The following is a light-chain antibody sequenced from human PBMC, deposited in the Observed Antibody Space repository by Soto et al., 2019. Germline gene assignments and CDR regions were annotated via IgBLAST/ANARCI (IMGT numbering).Light chain of an antibody. J-gene: IGKJ1*01. CDR2: DGS. CDR1: QRISTW. V-gene: IGKV1-5*01. CDR3: LQYLTYPWT. Sequence: DIQMTQSPSTLSAFVGDRVTITCRASQRISTWLAWYKQKPGKAPSLLIYDGSILKSGDPTTFSGNGSGTEFALTVSSLHPDDFATYYCLQYLTYPWTFGQGTKVDIK.